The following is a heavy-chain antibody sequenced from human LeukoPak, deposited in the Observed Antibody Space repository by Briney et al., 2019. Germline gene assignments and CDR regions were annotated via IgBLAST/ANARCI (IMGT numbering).Heavy chain of an antibody. D-gene: IGHD3-22*01. Sequence: SETLSLTCTVSGYSISSGYYWGWIRQPPGKELEWIGSIYHSGSTYYNPSLKSRVTISVDTSKNQFSLKLSSVTAADTAVYYCATRLTMIRGPPDYWGQGTLVTVSS. J-gene: IGHJ4*02. CDR2: IYHSGST. V-gene: IGHV4-38-2*02. CDR3: ATRLTMIRGPPDY. CDR1: GYSISSGYY.